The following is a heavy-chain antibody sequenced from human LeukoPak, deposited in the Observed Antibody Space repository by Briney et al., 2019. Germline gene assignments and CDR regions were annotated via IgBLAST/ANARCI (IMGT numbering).Heavy chain of an antibody. Sequence: ASVKVSCKASGYTFTGYYMHWVRQAPRQGLEWMGWINPNSGGTNYAQKFQGRVTMTRDTSISSAYMELSRLRSDDTAVYYCARVDSRSWYYFDYWGQGTLVTVSS. CDR1: GYTFTGYY. J-gene: IGHJ4*02. CDR3: ARVDSRSWYYFDY. CDR2: INPNSGGT. V-gene: IGHV1-2*02. D-gene: IGHD6-13*01.